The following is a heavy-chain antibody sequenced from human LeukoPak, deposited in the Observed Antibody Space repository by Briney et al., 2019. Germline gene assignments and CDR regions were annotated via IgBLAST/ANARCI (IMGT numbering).Heavy chain of an antibody. CDR2: ISSSSSYI. Sequence: GGSLRLSCAASGFTFSSYSMNWVRQAPGKGLEWVSSISSSSSYIYYADSVKGRFTISRDNAKNSLYLQMNSLRAEDTAVYYCARAAVVRGVIGWFDPWGQGTLVTVSS. CDR3: ARAAVVRGVIGWFDP. CDR1: GFTFSSYS. D-gene: IGHD3-10*01. V-gene: IGHV3-21*01. J-gene: IGHJ5*02.